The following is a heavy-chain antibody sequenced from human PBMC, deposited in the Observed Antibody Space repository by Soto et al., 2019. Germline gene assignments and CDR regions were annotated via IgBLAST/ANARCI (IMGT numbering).Heavy chain of an antibody. Sequence: SVKVSCKASGCTFSSYAISCVRQAPGQVLEWMGGIIPIFGTANYAQKFQGRVTITADESTSTAYMELSSLRSEDTAVYYCARGVVVTAAYRSWGQGTLVTVSS. CDR1: GCTFSSYA. D-gene: IGHD2-21*02. V-gene: IGHV1-69*13. CDR3: ARGVVVTAAYRS. J-gene: IGHJ5*02. CDR2: IIPIFGTA.